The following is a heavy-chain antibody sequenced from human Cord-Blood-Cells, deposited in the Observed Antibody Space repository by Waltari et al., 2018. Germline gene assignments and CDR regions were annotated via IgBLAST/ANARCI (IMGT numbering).Heavy chain of an antibody. CDR3: ARATRLYCSSTSCYEYYYYGMDV. CDR2: INHSGST. Sequence: QVQLQQWGAGLLKPSETLSLTCAVYGGSFSGYYWSWIRQTHGTGREWCGEINHSGSTNYNPSLTSRVTISVDTSKNQFSLKLSSVTAADTAVYYCARATRLYCSSTSCYEYYYYGMDVWGQGTTVTVSS. CDR1: GGSFSGYY. V-gene: IGHV4-34*01. D-gene: IGHD2-2*01. J-gene: IGHJ6*02.